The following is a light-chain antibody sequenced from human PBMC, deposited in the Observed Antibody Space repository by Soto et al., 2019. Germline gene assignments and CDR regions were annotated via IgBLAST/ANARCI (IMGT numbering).Light chain of an antibody. Sequence: LTQTPSASATPGQRVTISCSGTNSNIESNTIAWYQQLPGTAPKRLIHSNNQRPSGVPDRFSASKSGTSASLAISGLQSEDEADYYCATWDDSLNGYVFGTGTKVTVL. J-gene: IGLJ1*01. CDR1: NSNIESNT. CDR3: ATWDDSLNGYV. CDR2: SNN. V-gene: IGLV1-44*01.